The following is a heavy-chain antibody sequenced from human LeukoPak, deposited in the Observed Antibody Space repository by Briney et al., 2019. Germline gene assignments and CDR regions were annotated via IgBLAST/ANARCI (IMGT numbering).Heavy chain of an antibody. CDR3: AKVFWAGAYCGGDCFAAFDI. J-gene: IGHJ3*02. D-gene: IGHD2-21*02. CDR2: ISGDGGST. V-gene: IGHV3-43*02. Sequence: PGGSLRLSCAASGFTFDDYAMHWVRQAPGKGLEWVSLISGDGGSTYYADSVKGRFTISRDNSKNSLYLQVNSLRTEDTALYYCAKVFWAGAYCGGDCFAAFDIWGQGTMVTVSS. CDR1: GFTFDDYA.